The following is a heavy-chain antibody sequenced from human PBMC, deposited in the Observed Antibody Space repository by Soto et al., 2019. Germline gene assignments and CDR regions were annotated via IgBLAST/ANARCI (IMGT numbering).Heavy chain of an antibody. CDR3: ARAPPVYTSGWFWWFNP. V-gene: IGHV1-2*04. Sequence: QVQLVQSGAEVRKPGASVKVSCKASEYTFSDYYIHWVRQAPGQGLEWMGWINSNSGDTTYAQKFQGWVTMTRDTSGSTAYMELTTLKSDDTAVYYCARAPPVYTSGWFWWFNPWGQGTLVTVSS. D-gene: IGHD6-19*01. CDR2: INSNSGDT. J-gene: IGHJ5*02. CDR1: EYTFSDYY.